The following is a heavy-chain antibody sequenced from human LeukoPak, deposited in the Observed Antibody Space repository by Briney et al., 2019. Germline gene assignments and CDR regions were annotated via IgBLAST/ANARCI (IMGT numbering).Heavy chain of an antibody. D-gene: IGHD6-13*01. Sequence: GGSLRLSCAASGFTFSSYEMNWVRQAPGKGLEWVADISSSDSTIYYADSVKGRFTISRDNAKNSLYLQMNSLRAEDTAVYYCARDLRISSSWIDYWGQGTLVTVSS. CDR1: GFTFSSYE. CDR3: ARDLRISSSWIDY. V-gene: IGHV3-48*03. J-gene: IGHJ4*02. CDR2: ISSSDSTI.